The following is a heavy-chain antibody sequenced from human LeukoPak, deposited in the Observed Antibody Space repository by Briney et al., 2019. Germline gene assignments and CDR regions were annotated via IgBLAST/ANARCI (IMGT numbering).Heavy chain of an antibody. J-gene: IGHJ5*02. CDR2: IGTAGDT. D-gene: IGHD3-10*01. CDR1: GFTFSSYD. CDR3: AKETALLWFGELYSLDP. V-gene: IGHV3-13*01. Sequence: GGSLRLSCAASGFTFSSYDMHWVRQATGKGLEWVSAIGTAGDTYYPGSVKGRFTISRDNSKNTLYLQMNSLRAEDTAVYYCAKETALLWFGELYSLDPWGQGTLVTVSS.